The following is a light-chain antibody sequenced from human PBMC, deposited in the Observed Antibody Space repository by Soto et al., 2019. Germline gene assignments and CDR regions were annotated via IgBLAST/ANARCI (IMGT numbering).Light chain of an antibody. J-gene: IGKJ5*01. CDR2: DAS. V-gene: IGKV3-11*01. CDR3: QQRSNWPPIT. Sequence: EIVLTQSPATLSLPPGERATLSCRASQSVSRYLAWYQQKPGQAPRLLIYDASNRATGIPARFSGSGSGTDFTLTISSLEPEDFAVYYCQQRSNWPPITFGQGTRLEI. CDR1: QSVSRY.